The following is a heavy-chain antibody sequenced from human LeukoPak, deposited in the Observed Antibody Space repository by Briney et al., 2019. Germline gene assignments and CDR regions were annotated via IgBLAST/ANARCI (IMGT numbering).Heavy chain of an antibody. CDR2: IYYSGSS. D-gene: IGHD3-22*01. CDR3: ARDLTYYYDSSGYYGYYGMDV. J-gene: IGHJ6*02. V-gene: IGHV4-39*02. Sequence: PSETLSLTCTVSGGSISSSSYFWGWIRQPPEKGLEWIGSIYYSGSSYYNPSLKSRVTISVDTSKNQFSLRLNSVTAADTAVYYCARDLTYYYDSSGYYGYYGMDVWGQGTTVTVSS. CDR1: GGSISSSSYF.